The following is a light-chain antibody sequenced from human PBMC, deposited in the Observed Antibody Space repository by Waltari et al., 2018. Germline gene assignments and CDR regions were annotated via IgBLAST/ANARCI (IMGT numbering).Light chain of an antibody. J-gene: IGLJ2*01. CDR1: NSNIRTNF. Sequence: QSVLSQPPSASGTPGQRVTISCSGRNSNIRTNFVYWYHQLPGTAPKLLIYRNNQRPSGVPDRFSGSKSGTSASLAISGLRSEDEADYYCASWDGSLGGVIFGGGTKLTVL. CDR2: RNN. V-gene: IGLV1-47*01. CDR3: ASWDGSLGGVI.